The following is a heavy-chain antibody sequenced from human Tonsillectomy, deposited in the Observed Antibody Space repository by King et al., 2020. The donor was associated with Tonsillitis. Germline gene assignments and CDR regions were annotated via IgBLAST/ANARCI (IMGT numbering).Heavy chain of an antibody. CDR1: GGSISSHY. CDR3: ARENYYDTSGSYDAFDI. CDR2: MYYSGST. D-gene: IGHD3-22*01. V-gene: IGHV4-59*11. Sequence: VQLQESGPGLVKPSETLSLTCTVSGGSISSHYWSWIRQPPGKGLEWIGYMYYSGSTNYNPSLKGRVTISVDTSKNPFSLKLSSVTAADTAVYYFARENYYDTSGSYDAFDIWGQGTMVTVSS. J-gene: IGHJ3*02.